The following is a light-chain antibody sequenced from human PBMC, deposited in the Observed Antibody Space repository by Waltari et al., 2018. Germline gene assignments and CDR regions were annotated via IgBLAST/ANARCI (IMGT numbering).Light chain of an antibody. CDR3: QQYNNWPPIT. V-gene: IGKV3-15*01. Sequence: ETVMTQSPASLSVSPGEGAILSCRASQNVSSKLAWYQQKPGQAPRLLIFGASTRATGIPARFIGSGSGTEFTLTISSLQSEDFAVYYCQQYNNWPPITFGQGTRLEIK. CDR2: GAS. J-gene: IGKJ5*01. CDR1: QNVSSK.